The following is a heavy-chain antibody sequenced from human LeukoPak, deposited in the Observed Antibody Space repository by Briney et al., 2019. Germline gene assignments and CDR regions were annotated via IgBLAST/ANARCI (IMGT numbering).Heavy chain of an antibody. V-gene: IGHV3-20*04. CDR1: GFTFDDYG. D-gene: IGHD1-7*01. CDR2: INWNGGST. J-gene: IGHJ4*02. CDR3: ARPLGNWNYDALDY. Sequence: GGSLRLSCAASGFTFDDYGMSWVRQAPGKGLEWVSGINWNGGSTGYADPVKGRFTISRDNAKNSLYLQMNSLRAEDTALYYCARPLGNWNYDALDYWGQGTLVTVSS.